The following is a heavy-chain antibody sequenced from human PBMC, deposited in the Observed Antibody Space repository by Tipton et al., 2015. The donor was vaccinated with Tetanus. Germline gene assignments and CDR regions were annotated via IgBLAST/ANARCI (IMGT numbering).Heavy chain of an antibody. Sequence: TLSLACNVSGGSISTSSYYWGWIRQPPGKGLEWIGGIYYSGSTYYNPSLKSRVTMSVDTSKNQFSLHLTSVTAADTAVYYCARGWGSSWYYFDNWGQGTLVTVSS. J-gene: IGHJ4*02. V-gene: IGHV4-39*07. CDR3: ARGWGSSWYYFDN. CDR2: IYYSGST. CDR1: GGSISTSSYY. D-gene: IGHD6-13*01.